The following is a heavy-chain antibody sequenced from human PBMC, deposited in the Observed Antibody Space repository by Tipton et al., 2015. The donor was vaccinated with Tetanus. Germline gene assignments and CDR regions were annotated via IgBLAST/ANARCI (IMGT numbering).Heavy chain of an antibody. D-gene: IGHD1-26*01. CDR3: ARDIRLVGATLYFDY. CDR2: IYSTSTT. CDR1: GFSVSNNY. J-gene: IGHJ4*02. Sequence: SLRLSCAASGFSVSNNYLSWVRQAPGKGLEWVSIIYSTSTTYYVDSVKGRFTISRDISKNMVYLQMNSLRADDTAVYYCARDIRLVGATLYFDYWGQGALVTVSS. V-gene: IGHV3-53*01.